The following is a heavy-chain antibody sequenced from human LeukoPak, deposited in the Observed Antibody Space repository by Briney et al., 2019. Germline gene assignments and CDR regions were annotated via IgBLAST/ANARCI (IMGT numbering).Heavy chain of an antibody. CDR2: IDPSDSYT. CDR3: ARCVNSGSHYRSYYGMDV. V-gene: IGHV5-10-1*01. D-gene: IGHD1-26*01. CDR1: GYSFTSYW. J-gene: IGHJ6*02. Sequence: GESLKISCKGSGYSFTSYWISWVRQVPGKGLEWMGRIDPSDSYTNYSPSFQGHVTISADKSISTAYLQWSSLKASGTAMYYCARCVNSGSHYRSYYGMDVWSQGTTVTVSS.